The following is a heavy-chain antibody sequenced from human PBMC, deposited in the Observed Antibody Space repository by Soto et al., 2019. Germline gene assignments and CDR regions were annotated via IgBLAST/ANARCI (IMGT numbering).Heavy chain of an antibody. J-gene: IGHJ4*02. CDR2: ISSSGAFT. CDR1: GFTFNSNE. D-gene: IGHD3-9*01. CDR3: AKGSLYDILTAYHAFDS. Sequence: PGGSLRLSCAVSGFTFNSNEMTWVRQAPGKGLEWVSTISSSGAFTYHADSVRGRLTISRDNSKNTLHLEMNRLRADDTAVYYCAKGSLYDILTAYHAFDSRGQGTLVTVSS. V-gene: IGHV3-23*01.